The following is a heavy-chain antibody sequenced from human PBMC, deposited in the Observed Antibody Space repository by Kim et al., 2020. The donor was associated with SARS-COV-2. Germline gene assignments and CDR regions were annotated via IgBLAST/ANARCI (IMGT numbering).Heavy chain of an antibody. D-gene: IGHD3-3*01. J-gene: IGHJ6*02. CDR2: INPNSGGT. V-gene: IGHV1-2*06. CDR3: ARENFWSGYTYGMDV. CDR1: GYTFTGYY. Sequence: ASVKVSCKASGYTFTGYYMHWVRQAPGQGLEWMGRINPNSGGTNYAQKFQGRVTMTRDTSISTAYMELSRLKSDDTAVYYCARENFWSGYTYGMDVWGQGTTVTVSS.